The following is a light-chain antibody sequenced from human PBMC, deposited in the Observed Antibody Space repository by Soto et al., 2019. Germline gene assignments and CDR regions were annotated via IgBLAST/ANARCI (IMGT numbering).Light chain of an antibody. V-gene: IGKV1-5*03. CDR1: QNVRDS. J-gene: IGKJ2*01. CDR3: QQYNSYSYT. CDR2: KAS. Sequence: DIQMTQSPSALSASVGDTVAITCRASQNVRDSLSWYQQKPGKAPKLLIYKASSLESGVPSRFSGSGSGTEFTLTISSLQPDDFATYYCQQYNSYSYTFGQGTKLEIK.